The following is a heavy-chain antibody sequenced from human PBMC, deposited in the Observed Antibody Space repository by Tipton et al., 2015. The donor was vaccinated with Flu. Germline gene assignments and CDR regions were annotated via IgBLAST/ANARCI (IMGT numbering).Heavy chain of an antibody. D-gene: IGHD3-22*01. Sequence: QSGAEVKKPGASVKVSCKTSGYSFTNYGISWVRQAPGQGLEWLGWISPYDGNTNYAQNLLGRVTMATDTSTSTAYMELKCLISDDTAVYFCAREWLEDAFDIWGQGTMVTVSA. CDR2: ISPYDGNT. CDR1: GYSFTNYG. J-gene: IGHJ3*02. V-gene: IGHV1-18*04. CDR3: AREWLEDAFDI.